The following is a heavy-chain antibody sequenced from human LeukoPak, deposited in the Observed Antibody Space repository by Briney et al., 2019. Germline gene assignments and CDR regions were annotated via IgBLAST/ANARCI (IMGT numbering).Heavy chain of an antibody. CDR3: ARGAGGHFDY. V-gene: IGHV3-30*07. D-gene: IGHD3-10*01. CDR2: VSYHGTNK. Sequence: GRSLRLSCAASGFTFSIYAMHWVRQAPGKGLEWVAVVSYHGTNKYYADSVNGRFTISRDNSKNTLYLQMNSLRDEDTAVYYCARGAGGHFDYWGQGTLVTVSS. CDR1: GFTFSIYA. J-gene: IGHJ4*02.